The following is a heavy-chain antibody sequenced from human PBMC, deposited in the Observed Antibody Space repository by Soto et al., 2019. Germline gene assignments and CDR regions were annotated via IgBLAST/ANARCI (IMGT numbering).Heavy chain of an antibody. CDR1: GPNISICA. Sequence: SVKVACKASGPNISICAISCLRRAPGQGIAWMGGIIPIFGTANYAQKFQGRVTITADESTSTAYLELSSLRSEDTAVHYCAGVVAARYTRVNYCDYCDQGSLVTASS. V-gene: IGHV1-69*13. D-gene: IGHD2-15*01. CDR2: IIPIFGTA. CDR3: AGVVAARYTRVNYCDY. J-gene: IGHJ4*02.